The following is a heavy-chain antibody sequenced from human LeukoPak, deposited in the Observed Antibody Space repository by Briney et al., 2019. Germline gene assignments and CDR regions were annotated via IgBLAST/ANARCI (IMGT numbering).Heavy chain of an antibody. D-gene: IGHD3-10*01. V-gene: IGHV4-38-2*02. J-gene: IGHJ5*02. Sequence: PSETLSLTCTVSGYSISSGYYWGWIRQPPGRGLEWIGSIYHSGSTYYNPSLKSRVTISVDTSKNQFSLKLSSVTAADTAVYYCARVSAGLWFGDARLGWFDPWGQGTLVTVSS. CDR1: GYSISSGYY. CDR2: IYHSGST. CDR3: ARVSAGLWFGDARLGWFDP.